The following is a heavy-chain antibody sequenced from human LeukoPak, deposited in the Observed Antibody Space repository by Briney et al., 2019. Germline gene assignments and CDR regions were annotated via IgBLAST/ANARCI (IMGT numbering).Heavy chain of an antibody. D-gene: IGHD5-18*01. J-gene: IGHJ4*02. CDR1: GFTFSSYG. CDR2: IWFDGSNQ. V-gene: IGHV3-33*01. Sequence: GGSLRLSCAASGFTFSSYGMHWGRQAPGKGLEWVAVIWFDGSNQYYADSVKCRFTISRDNSKNTLYLEMNSLRDEDTAVFYCAREERGYSYALLYWGQGTLVTVSS. CDR3: AREERGYSYALLY.